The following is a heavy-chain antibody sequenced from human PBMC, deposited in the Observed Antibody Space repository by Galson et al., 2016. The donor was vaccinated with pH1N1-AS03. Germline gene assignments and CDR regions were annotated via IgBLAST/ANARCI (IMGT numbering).Heavy chain of an antibody. CDR3: ARGRGSYGMDV. CDR1: GYTFISYV. D-gene: IGHD1-26*01. CDR2: INAGNSNT. V-gene: IGHV1-3*01. Sequence: SVKVSCKASGYTFISYVMHWVRQAPGQRLEWMGWINAGNSNTTHSQSFQGRVTITRDTSASKAYMELSSLRSEDTAVYYCARGRGSYGMDVWGQGTTVTVSS. J-gene: IGHJ6*02.